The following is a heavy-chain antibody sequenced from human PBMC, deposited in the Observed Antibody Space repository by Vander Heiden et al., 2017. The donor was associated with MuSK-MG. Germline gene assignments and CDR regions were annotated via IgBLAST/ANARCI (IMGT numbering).Heavy chain of an antibody. V-gene: IGHV3-23*01. CDR2: ISGSGGST. CDR3: AKDRGSTAGY. CDR1: GFTCSSYA. D-gene: IGHD2-2*01. J-gene: IGHJ4*02. Sequence: EVQRLESGGGLVQPGGSLRPSCAASGFTCSSYAMSWVRQSRGKGLEWVSAISGSGGSTYYADSVKGRFTISRDNSKNTLYLQMNSLRAEDTAVYYCAKDRGSTAGYWGQGTLVTVSS.